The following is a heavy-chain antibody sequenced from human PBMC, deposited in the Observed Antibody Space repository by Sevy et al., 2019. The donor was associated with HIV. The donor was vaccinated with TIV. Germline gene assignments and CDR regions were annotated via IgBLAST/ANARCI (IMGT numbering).Heavy chain of an antibody. CDR2: ISGSGGST. D-gene: IGHD3-22*01. CDR1: GFTFSSYA. V-gene: IGHV3-23*01. CDR3: AKRATTKYYYDSSGYYLAHYFDY. Sequence: GGSLRLSCAASGFTFSSYAMSWVRQAPGKGLESVSAISGSGGSTYYAYSVKGRFTISRDNSKNTLYLQMNSLRAEDTAVYYCAKRATTKYYYDSSGYYLAHYFDYWGQGALVTVSS. J-gene: IGHJ4*02.